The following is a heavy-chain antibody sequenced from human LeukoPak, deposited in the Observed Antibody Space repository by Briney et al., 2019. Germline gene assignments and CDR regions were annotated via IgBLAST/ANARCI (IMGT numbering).Heavy chain of an antibody. CDR2: ISSSGSTI. Sequence: GGSLRLSCAASGFTFSSYEMNWVRQAPGKGLEWVSYISSSGSTIYYADSVKGRFTISRDNAKNSLYPQMNSLRAEDTAVYYCARDWRAYVWGSFAQAGVAFDIWGQGTMVTVSS. V-gene: IGHV3-48*03. J-gene: IGHJ3*02. CDR3: ARDWRAYVWGSFAQAGVAFDI. CDR1: GFTFSSYE. D-gene: IGHD3-16*01.